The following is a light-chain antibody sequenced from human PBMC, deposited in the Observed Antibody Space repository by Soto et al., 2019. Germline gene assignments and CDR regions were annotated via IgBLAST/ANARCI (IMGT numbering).Light chain of an antibody. CDR2: DAS. Sequence: DIQMTQSPSTLSASVGDRVTITCRASQTVHSWVAWYQQKPGKAPKILMYDASNLESGVPSRFSGSGSGTEFTLTISNLQPDDFATYYCLQFKSYWTFGQGTKVDI. CDR1: QTVHSW. CDR3: LQFKSYWT. J-gene: IGKJ1*01. V-gene: IGKV1-5*01.